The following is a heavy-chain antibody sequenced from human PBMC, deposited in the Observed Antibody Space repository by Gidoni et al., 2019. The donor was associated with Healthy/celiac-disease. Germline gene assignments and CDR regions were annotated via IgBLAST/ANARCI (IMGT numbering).Heavy chain of an antibody. J-gene: IGHJ4*02. Sequence: QVQLVPSGAEVKKPGASVKVSCKASGYTFTSYGISWVRQAPGQGLEWMGWISAYNGNTNYAQKLQGRVTMTTDTSTSTAYMELRSLRSDDTAVYYCARAGPIVLMVYAIPGYFDYWGQGTLVTVSS. CDR1: GYTFTSYG. CDR2: ISAYNGNT. V-gene: IGHV1-18*01. D-gene: IGHD2-8*01. CDR3: ARAGPIVLMVYAIPGYFDY.